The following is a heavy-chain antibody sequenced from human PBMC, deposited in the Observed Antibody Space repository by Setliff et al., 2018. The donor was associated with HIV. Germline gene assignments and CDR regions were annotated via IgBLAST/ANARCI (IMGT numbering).Heavy chain of an antibody. CDR1: GFTFSNAW. V-gene: IGHV3-7*01. CDR3: ARKLQAGYGMDV. Sequence: GGSLRLSCAAAGFTFSNAWMIWVRQAPGKGLEWVADINQDGNEKNYVDSVKGRFTISRDNTKNSLYLQMDSLRAEDTTVYYCARKLQAGYGMDVWGQGTTVTVSS. D-gene: IGHD6-19*01. J-gene: IGHJ6*02. CDR2: INQDGNEK.